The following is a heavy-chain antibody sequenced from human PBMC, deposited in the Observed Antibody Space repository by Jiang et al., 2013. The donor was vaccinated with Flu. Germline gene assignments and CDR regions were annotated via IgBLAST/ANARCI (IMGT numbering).Heavy chain of an antibody. V-gene: IGHV4-34*01. CDR2: INHSGST. CDR3: ARGNLVTHYGMDV. CDR1: GGSFSGYY. Sequence: LLKPSETLSLTCAVYGGSFSGYYWSWIRQPPGKGLEWIGEINHSGSTNYNPSLKSRVTISVDTSKNQFSLKLSSVTAADTAVYYCARGNLVTHYGMDVWGQGTTVTVSS. D-gene: IGHD4-23*01. J-gene: IGHJ6*02.